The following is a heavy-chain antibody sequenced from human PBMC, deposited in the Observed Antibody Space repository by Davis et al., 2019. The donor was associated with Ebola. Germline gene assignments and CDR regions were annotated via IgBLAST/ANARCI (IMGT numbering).Heavy chain of an antibody. V-gene: IGHV4-4*02. CDR3: ARERITMVRGVIYYYYGMDV. CDR1: GGSISSSNW. J-gene: IGHJ6*02. CDR2: IYHSGST. D-gene: IGHD3-10*01. Sequence: SETLSLTCAVSGGSISSSNWWRWVRQPPGKGLEWIGEIYHSGSTYYNPSLKSRVTISVDTSKNQFSLKLSSVTAADTAVYYCARERITMVRGVIYYYYGMDVWGQGTTVTVSS.